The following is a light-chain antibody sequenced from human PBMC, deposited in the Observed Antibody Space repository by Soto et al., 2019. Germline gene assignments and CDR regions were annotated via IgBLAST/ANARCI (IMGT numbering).Light chain of an antibody. V-gene: IGKV1-39*01. CDR3: QRSYSKWT. Sequence: DIQMTQSPSSLSASVGDRVTITCRAKESVSSYVNWYQQKPGKAPKPLIYAASSLQSGVPARFSGSGSVTDFTLTISGLQPEDFATYYCQRSYSKWTFGQGTKVEIK. CDR1: ESVSSY. J-gene: IGKJ1*01. CDR2: AAS.